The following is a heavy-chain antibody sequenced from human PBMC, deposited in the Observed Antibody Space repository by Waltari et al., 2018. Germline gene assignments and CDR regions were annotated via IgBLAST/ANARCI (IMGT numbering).Heavy chain of an antibody. Sequence: EVQLVESGGGLVQPGGSLKLSCAASGFSFSDSAIHWVRQASGKGLEWVGRIRDKANNYAIGYAASVKGRFTISRDDARTTAFLQMNSLKTEDTAVYYCTRLPERGTLDIWGQGTVVIVSS. J-gene: IGHJ3*02. CDR3: TRLPERGTLDI. CDR2: IRDKANNYAI. CDR1: GFSFSDSA. V-gene: IGHV3-73*02. D-gene: IGHD1-1*01.